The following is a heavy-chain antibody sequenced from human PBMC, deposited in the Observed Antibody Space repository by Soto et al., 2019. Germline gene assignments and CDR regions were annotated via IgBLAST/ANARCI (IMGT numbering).Heavy chain of an antibody. V-gene: IGHV1-18*01. Sequence: QVQLVQSGPEVKNPGASVKVSCKASGYTFTNYGVTWVRQAPGQGLEWMGWIGAYNGNTSYKPEFQGRLTMTTDTSTSTGYRELRSLRSDDTALYNCARGYGDYIRVVDVWGQGTTVIVSS. CDR2: IGAYNGNT. CDR1: GYTFTNYG. D-gene: IGHD4-17*01. J-gene: IGHJ6*02. CDR3: ARGYGDYIRVVDV.